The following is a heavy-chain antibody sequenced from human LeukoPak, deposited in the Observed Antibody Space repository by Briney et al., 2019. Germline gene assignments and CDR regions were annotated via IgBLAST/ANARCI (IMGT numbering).Heavy chain of an antibody. CDR1: GYTFTSYA. CDR3: ARGRYSYGYYFDY. CDR2: INAGNGNT. J-gene: IGHJ4*02. V-gene: IGHV1-3*03. Sequence: GASVKVSCKASGYTFTSYAMHWVRQAPGQRLEWMGWINAGNGNTKYSQEFQGRVTITRDTSAGTAYMELSSLRSEDMAVYYCARGRYSYGYYFDYWGQGTLVTVSS. D-gene: IGHD5-18*01.